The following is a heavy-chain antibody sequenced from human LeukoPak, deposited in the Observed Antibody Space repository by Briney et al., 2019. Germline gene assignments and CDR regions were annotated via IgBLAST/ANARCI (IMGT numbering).Heavy chain of an antibody. CDR1: GFTFSSYE. D-gene: IGHD2-21*02. Sequence: GGSLRLSCAASGFTFSSYEMNWVRQAPGKGLEWVANIKQDGSEKYYVDSVKGRFTISRDNAKNSLYLQMNSLRAEDTAVYYCAREYVVVTAIDYWGQGTLVTVSS. J-gene: IGHJ4*02. CDR2: IKQDGSEK. CDR3: AREYVVVTAIDY. V-gene: IGHV3-7*01.